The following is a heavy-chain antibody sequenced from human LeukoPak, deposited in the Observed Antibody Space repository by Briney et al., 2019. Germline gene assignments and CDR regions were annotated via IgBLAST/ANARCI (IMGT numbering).Heavy chain of an antibody. CDR2: IYYSGST. Sequence: SETLSLTCTVSGGSISSYYWSWIRQPPGKGLEWIGYIYYSGSTNYNPSLKSRVTISVDTSKNQFSLKLSSVTAADTAVYYCASLVVVAATNVFDYWGQGTLVTVSS. CDR1: GGSISSYY. D-gene: IGHD2-15*01. J-gene: IGHJ4*02. V-gene: IGHV4-59*12. CDR3: ASLVVVAATNVFDY.